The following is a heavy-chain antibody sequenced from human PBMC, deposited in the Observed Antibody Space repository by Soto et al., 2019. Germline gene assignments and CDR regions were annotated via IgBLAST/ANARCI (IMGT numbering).Heavy chain of an antibody. CDR2: INPISGGT. CDR3: AKDGRHCSGGSCPQGH. V-gene: IGHV1-2*02. D-gene: IGHD2-15*01. Sequence: ASVKVSCKTSGYTFTGHHISSVRQAPGQGLEWMGWINPISGGTKYREKFQGRVSITRDKSSSTAYMELSSLTSDDSAVYYCAKDGRHCSGGSCPQGHWGQGTPDTVS. J-gene: IGHJ1*01. CDR1: GYTFTGHH.